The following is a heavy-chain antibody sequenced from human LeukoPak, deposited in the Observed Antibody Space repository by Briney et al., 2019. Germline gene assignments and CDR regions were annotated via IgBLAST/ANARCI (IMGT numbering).Heavy chain of an antibody. CDR3: ARLVAVTTPGY. J-gene: IGHJ4*02. CDR2: IKQDGSEK. D-gene: IGHD4-17*01. V-gene: IGHV3-7*03. CDR1: GFTSSSYW. Sequence: GGSLRLSCAASGFTSSSYWMSWVRQAPGKGLEWVANIKQDGSEKYYVDSVKGRFAISRDNAKNSLYLQMNSLRAEDTAVYYCARLVAVTTPGYWGQGTLVTVSS.